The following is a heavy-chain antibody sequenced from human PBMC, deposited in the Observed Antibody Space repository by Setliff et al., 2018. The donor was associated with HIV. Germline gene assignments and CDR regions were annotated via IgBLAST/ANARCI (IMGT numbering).Heavy chain of an antibody. J-gene: IGHJ3*02. CDR2: ISAYNGNT. V-gene: IGHV1-18*01. CDR1: GYIFISYV. Sequence: ASVKVSCKASGYIFISYVFSWVRQAPGQGLEWMGWISAYNGNTNYAQKLQGRFTMTTDTSTSIAYMELRNLRSEDTAVYYCARAPKRVYYYGSGTYLHDAFDIWGQGTMVTVSS. D-gene: IGHD3-10*01. CDR3: ARAPKRVYYYGSGTYLHDAFDI.